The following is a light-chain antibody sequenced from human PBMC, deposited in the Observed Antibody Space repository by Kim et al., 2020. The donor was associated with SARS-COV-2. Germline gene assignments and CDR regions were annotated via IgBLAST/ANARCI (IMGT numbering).Light chain of an antibody. CDR3: QQRNNWWT. CDR2: DAS. J-gene: IGKJ1*01. CDR1: HSVITY. Sequence: SCSQGEIPPLPCSINHSVITYLAWYQQKPGQAPRLLIYDASHRAIGIPPRFSGSGSGTDVTLTISSLEPEDFAVYYCQQRNNWWTFGQGTKVDIK. V-gene: IGKV3-11*01.